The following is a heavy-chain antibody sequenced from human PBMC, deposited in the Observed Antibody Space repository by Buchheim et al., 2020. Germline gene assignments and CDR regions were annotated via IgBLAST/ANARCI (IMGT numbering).Heavy chain of an antibody. CDR2: INHSGST. Sequence: QVRLQQWGAGLLKPSETLSLTCAVYGGSFSGYYWSWIRQPPGKGLEWIGEINHSGSTNYNPSLKSRVTMSVDTSKNQFSLKLSSVTAADTAVYYCARGGVDSGSYVAFVIWGQGT. D-gene: IGHD1-26*01. CDR1: GGSFSGYY. J-gene: IGHJ3*02. V-gene: IGHV4-34*01. CDR3: ARGGVDSGSYVAFVI.